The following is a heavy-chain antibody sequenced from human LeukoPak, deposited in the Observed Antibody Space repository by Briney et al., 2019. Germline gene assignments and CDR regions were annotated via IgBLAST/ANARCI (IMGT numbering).Heavy chain of an antibody. D-gene: IGHD3-22*01. CDR2: INSDGSST. J-gene: IGHJ3*02. CDR3: ARGPSSNYDTTGYHSAFDI. V-gene: IGHV3-74*01. CDR1: GFTFSTYW. Sequence: GSLRLSCAASGFTFSTYWMHWVRQAPGKGLVWVSRINSDGSSTSYADSAQGRFTISRDNAKNTLYLQMNSLRAEDTAVYYCARGPSSNYDTTGYHSAFDIWGQGTMVTVSS.